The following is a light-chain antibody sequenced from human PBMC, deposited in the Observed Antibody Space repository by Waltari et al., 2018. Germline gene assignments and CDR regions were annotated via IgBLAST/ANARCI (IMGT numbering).Light chain of an antibody. CDR2: ANY. CDR3: ATWDDSLSGRV. J-gene: IGLJ3*02. Sequence: QSVLTQPPSASGTPAQRVTISRSGRSSNIGTNTVTWYQQLPGTAPKPLIFANYHRPSGVPDRFSGSKSGTSASLVISGLQSEDEADYFCATWDDSLSGRVFGGGTKVTVL. CDR1: SSNIGTNT. V-gene: IGLV1-44*01.